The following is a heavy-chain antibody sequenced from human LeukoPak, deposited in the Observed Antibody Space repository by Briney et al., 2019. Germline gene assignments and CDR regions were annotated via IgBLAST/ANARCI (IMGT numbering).Heavy chain of an antibody. J-gene: IGHJ3*02. D-gene: IGHD6-25*01. CDR2: IDTAGDT. Sequence: GGSLRLSCAASGFTFSSYDMHWVRQATGKGLEWVSAIDTAGDTYYPGSVKGRFTISRENAKNSLYLQMNSLRVGDTAVYYCARVFTARSGGYDAFDIWGQGTMVTVSS. CDR1: GFTFSSYD. V-gene: IGHV3-13*01. CDR3: ARVFTARSGGYDAFDI.